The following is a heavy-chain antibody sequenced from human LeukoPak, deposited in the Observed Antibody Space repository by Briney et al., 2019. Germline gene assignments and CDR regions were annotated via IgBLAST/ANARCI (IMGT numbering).Heavy chain of an antibody. V-gene: IGHV1-2*02. CDR3: AHRVGRKGPYYYYMDV. CDR2: INPNSGGT. J-gene: IGHJ6*03. CDR1: GYTFTGYY. Sequence: SVKVSCKASGYTFTGYYMHWVRQAPGQGLEWMGWINPNSGGTNYAQKFQGRVTMTRNTSISTAYMELSRLRSDDTAVYYCAHRVGRKGPYYYYMDVWGKGTTVTVSS. D-gene: IGHD1-26*01.